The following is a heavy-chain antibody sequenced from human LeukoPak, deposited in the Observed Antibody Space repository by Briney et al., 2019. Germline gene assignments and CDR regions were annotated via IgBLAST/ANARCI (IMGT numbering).Heavy chain of an antibody. D-gene: IGHD2-2*01. CDR1: GFTFSSYA. V-gene: IGHV3-30*14. Sequence: QPGGSLRLSCAASGFTFSSYAMHWVRQAPGKGLEWVAVISYDGSNKYYADSVKGRFTISRDNSKNTLYLQMNSLRAEDTAVYYCARDQSVVVGIAYGMDVWGQGTTVTVSS. CDR3: ARDQSVVVGIAYGMDV. CDR2: ISYDGSNK. J-gene: IGHJ6*02.